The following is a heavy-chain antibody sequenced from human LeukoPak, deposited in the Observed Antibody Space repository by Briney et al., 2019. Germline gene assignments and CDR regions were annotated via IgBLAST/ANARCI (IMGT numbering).Heavy chain of an antibody. CDR1: GFTFSSYS. V-gene: IGHV3-21*01. D-gene: IGHD6-19*01. CDR2: ISSSSSYI. Sequence: GGSLRLSCAASGFTFSSYSMNCVRQAPGKGLEWVSSISSSSSYIYYADSVKGRFTLSRENAKNSLYLQMNSLRAEDTAVYYCARGLVRGPKTHFDYWGQGTLVTVSS. J-gene: IGHJ4*02. CDR3: ARGLVRGPKTHFDY.